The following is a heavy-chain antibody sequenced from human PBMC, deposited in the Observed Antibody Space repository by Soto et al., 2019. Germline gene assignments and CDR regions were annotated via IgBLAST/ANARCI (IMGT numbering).Heavy chain of an antibody. V-gene: IGHV3-23*01. D-gene: IGHD3-10*01. Sequence: EEQLLESGGGLAQPGGSLRLSCAASGFIFSNIAMSWVRQVPGKGLEWVSAISGSGGSTYYADSVKGRFTISRDNSKNTLYHPINSLRAENTGVYYCTKDRAPSGVWGQGTTVTVSS. CDR3: TKDRAPSGV. CDR2: ISGSGGST. CDR1: GFIFSNIA. J-gene: IGHJ6*02.